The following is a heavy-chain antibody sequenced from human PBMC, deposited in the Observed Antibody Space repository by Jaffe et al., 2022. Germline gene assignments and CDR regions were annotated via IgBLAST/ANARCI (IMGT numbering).Heavy chain of an antibody. V-gene: IGHV4-38-2*01. J-gene: IGHJ5*02. CDR1: GYSISSGYY. D-gene: IGHD2-2*01. CDR2: IYHSGST. Sequence: QVQLQESGPGLVKPSETLSLTCAVSGYSISSGYYWGWIRQPPGKGLEWIGSIYHSGSTYYNPSLKSRVTISVDTSKNQFSLKLSSVTAADTAVYYCARGPVCSSTSCYEIGLGWFDPWGQGTLVTVSS. CDR3: ARGPVCSSTSCYEIGLGWFDP.